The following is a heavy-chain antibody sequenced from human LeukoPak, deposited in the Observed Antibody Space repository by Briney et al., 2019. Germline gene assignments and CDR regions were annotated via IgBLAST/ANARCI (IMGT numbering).Heavy chain of an antibody. CDR1: GFTFSSYW. D-gene: IGHD6-13*01. Sequence: PGGSLRLSCAASGFTFSSYWMSWVRQAPGKGLEWVANIKQDGSEKYYVDSVKGRFTISRDNAKNSLYLQMNSLRAEDTAVYYCARERGSSWGYYFDYWGQGTLVTVSS. V-gene: IGHV3-7*01. CDR3: ARERGSSWGYYFDY. J-gene: IGHJ4*02. CDR2: IKQDGSEK.